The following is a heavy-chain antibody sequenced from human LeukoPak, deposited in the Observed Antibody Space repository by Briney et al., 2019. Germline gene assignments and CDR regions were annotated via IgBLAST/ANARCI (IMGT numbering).Heavy chain of an antibody. V-gene: IGHV3-48*04. Sequence: GGSLRLSCAASGITFSSYSMNWVRQVPGKGLEWVSHIRSADDITYYADSVKGRFTISRDNAKNSLYLQMNSLRAEDTAVYYCAGGRQWLVLWGQGTLVTVSS. CDR1: GITFSSYS. J-gene: IGHJ4*02. CDR3: AGGRQWLVL. CDR2: IRSADDIT. D-gene: IGHD6-19*01.